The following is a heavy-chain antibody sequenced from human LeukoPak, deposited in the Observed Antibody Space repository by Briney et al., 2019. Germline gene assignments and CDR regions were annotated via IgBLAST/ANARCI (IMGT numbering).Heavy chain of an antibody. CDR2: ISGSGGGT. CDR1: GFTFSSYA. D-gene: IGHD3-3*01. V-gene: IGHV3-23*01. J-gene: IGHJ4*02. Sequence: QPGGSLRLSCAASGFTFSSYAMSWVRQAPGKGLEWVSAISGSGGGTYYADSVKGRFTISRDNAKNSLYLQMNSLRDEDTAVYYCARKTIFAFDYWGQGTLVTVSS. CDR3: ARKTIFAFDY.